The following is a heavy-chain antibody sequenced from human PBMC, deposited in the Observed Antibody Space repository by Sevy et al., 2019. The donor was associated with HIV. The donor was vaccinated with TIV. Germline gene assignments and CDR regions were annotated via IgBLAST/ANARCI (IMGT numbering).Heavy chain of an antibody. CDR3: AKNTAAAGAGGFDY. D-gene: IGHD6-13*01. V-gene: IGHV3-30*02. J-gene: IGHJ4*02. CDR2: IGYDGSDK. CDR1: GFMFKHYG. Sequence: GESLKTSCVASGFMFKHYGMHWVRQAPGKGLEWVAFIGYDGSDKYYGDSMKGRFTISRDNSKNTLFLQTTSLRTEDTAVYYCAKNTAAAGAGGFDYWGQGDLVTVSS.